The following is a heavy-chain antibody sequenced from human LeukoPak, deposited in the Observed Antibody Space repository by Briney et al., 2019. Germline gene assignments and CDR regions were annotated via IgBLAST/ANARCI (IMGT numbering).Heavy chain of an antibody. D-gene: IGHD6-19*01. CDR2: IKTKTEGGTT. Sequence: GGSLRLSCATSGFNFNYYFMAWVRQAPGKGLEWVGRIKTKTEGGTTEYPAPVKGRFTVSRDDSKDTVFLQMNSLKSEDTAVYCCTIDSNSGWSGYWGQGTLVTVSS. J-gene: IGHJ4*02. V-gene: IGHV3-15*01. CDR1: GFNFNYYF. CDR3: TIDSNSGWSGY.